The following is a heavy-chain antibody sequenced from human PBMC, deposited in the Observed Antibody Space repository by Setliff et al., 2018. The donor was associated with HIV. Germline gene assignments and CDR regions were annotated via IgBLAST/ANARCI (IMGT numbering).Heavy chain of an antibody. V-gene: IGHV4-39*01. CDR3: ARRGSSGDPWSGSHYLYYFDC. J-gene: IGHJ4*02. Sequence: KSSETLSLTCAVSSGSISSSNWWNWIRQPPGKALEWLGIVYYTGSTNYNPSLKSRVAMSVDTSKNQFSLKLSSVSAADTAVYYCARRGSSGDPWSGSHYLYYFDCWGQGTLVTVSS. D-gene: IGHD3-3*01. CDR2: VYYTGST. CDR1: SGSISSSNW.